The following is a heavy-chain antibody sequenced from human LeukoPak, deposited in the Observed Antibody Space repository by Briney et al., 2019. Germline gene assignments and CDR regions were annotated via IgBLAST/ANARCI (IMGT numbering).Heavy chain of an antibody. CDR2: INWNGGST. CDR3: AKSGSYASFFDY. V-gene: IGHV3-20*04. D-gene: IGHD1-26*01. CDR1: GFTFDDYG. J-gene: IGHJ4*02. Sequence: GGSLRLSCAASGFTFDDYGMSWVRQAPGMGLEWVSGINWNGGSTGYADSVKGRFTISRDNAKNSLYLQMNSLRAEDTALYYCAKSGSYASFFDYWGQGTLVTVSS.